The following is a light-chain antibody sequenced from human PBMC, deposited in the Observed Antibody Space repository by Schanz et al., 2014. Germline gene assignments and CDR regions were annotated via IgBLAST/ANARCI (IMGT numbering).Light chain of an antibody. CDR3: ASWDDSLSGFWV. CDR2: RTN. V-gene: IGLV1-44*01. CDR1: DSNIGSNT. Sequence: QSVLMQPPSASGTPGQRVTISCSGTDSNIGSNTVNWYQHLPGTAPKLLIYRTNQRPSGVPDRFAGSRSGTSASLAISGLQSDDEADYYCASWDDSLSGFWVFGGGTKLTVL. J-gene: IGLJ3*02.